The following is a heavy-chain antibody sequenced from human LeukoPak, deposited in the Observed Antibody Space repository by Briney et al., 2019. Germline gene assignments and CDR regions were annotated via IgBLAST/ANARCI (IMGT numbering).Heavy chain of an antibody. CDR3: ARDSLGGSGILGMDV. CDR2: ISAYNGNT. Sequence: ASVTVSYTASGYTFTIYGISWVRQAPGQGIEWMGWISAYNGNTNYAQKLQGRVTMTTDTSTSTAYMELRSLRSDDTAVYYCARDSLGGSGILGMDVWGQGTTVTVSS. J-gene: IGHJ6*02. V-gene: IGHV1-18*01. CDR1: GYTFTIYG. D-gene: IGHD3-10*01.